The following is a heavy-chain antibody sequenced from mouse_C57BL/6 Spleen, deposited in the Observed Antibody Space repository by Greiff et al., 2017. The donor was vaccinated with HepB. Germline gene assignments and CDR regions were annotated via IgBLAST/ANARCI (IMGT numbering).Heavy chain of an antibody. Sequence: EVKLVESGGGLVQPGGSLKLSCAASGFTFSDYYMYWVRQTPEKRLEWVAYISNGGGSTYYPDTVKGRFTISRDNAKNTLYLQMSRLKSEDTAMYYCARGGYYSTFFDYWGQGTTLTVSS. CDR1: GFTFSDYY. J-gene: IGHJ2*01. CDR2: ISNGGGST. CDR3: ARGGYYSTFFDY. V-gene: IGHV5-12*01. D-gene: IGHD2-12*01.